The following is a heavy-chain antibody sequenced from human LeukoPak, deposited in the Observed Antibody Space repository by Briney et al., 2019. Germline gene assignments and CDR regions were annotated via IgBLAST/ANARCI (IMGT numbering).Heavy chain of an antibody. CDR3: ARADRTSWFDY. J-gene: IGHJ4*02. V-gene: IGHV3-11*05. D-gene: IGHD2-2*01. CDR1: RFTFIDYY. Sequence: AGPLSLTCAASRFTFIDYYLVWLRRAPGKGVVGVSYIGNSGSSTKYADSVKGRCTISRDNAKNSLSLQMNSVRPEDTAVYYCARADRTSWFDYWGQGTLVTVSS. CDR2: IGNSGSST.